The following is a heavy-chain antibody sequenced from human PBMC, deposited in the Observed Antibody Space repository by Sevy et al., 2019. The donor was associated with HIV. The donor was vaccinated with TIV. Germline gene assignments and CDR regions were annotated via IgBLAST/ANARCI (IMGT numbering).Heavy chain of an antibody. V-gene: IGHV3-23*01. CDR3: VKDYMFAADWAPDS. J-gene: IGHJ4*02. CDR2: LIENGVDT. CDR1: GFTFNNYA. Sequence: GGSLRLSCAASGFTFNNYAMSWVRQPPGKGLGWVSGLIENGVDTYYSASVRGRFTISRDKSMNTLYLQMNSLRAEDTAIYYCVKDYMFAADWAPDSWGQGTLVTVSS. D-gene: IGHD3-10*02.